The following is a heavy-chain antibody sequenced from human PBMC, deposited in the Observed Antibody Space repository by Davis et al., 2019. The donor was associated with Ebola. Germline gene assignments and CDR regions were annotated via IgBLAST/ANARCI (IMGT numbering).Heavy chain of an antibody. V-gene: IGHV6-1*01. CDR2: TYYRSKWYN. CDR3: AREGGVGANLLDAFDI. CDR1: GDSVSSNSAA. D-gene: IGHD1-26*01. Sequence: SETLSLTCAISGDSVSSNSAAWNWIRQSPSRGLEWLGRTYYRSKWYNDYAVSVKSRITINPDTSKNQFSLQLNSVTPEDTAVYYCAREGGVGANLLDAFDIWGQGTMVTVSS. J-gene: IGHJ3*02.